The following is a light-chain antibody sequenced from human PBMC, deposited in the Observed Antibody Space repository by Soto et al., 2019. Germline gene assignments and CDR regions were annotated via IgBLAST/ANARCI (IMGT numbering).Light chain of an antibody. CDR2: KDS. J-gene: IGLJ2*01. CDR1: ALPKQY. CDR3: QSADSSGTYVV. Sequence: SYELTQPPSVSVSPGQTARITCSGDALPKQYAYWYQQKPGQAPVLLIYKDSERPSGIPERFSGSSSGTTVTLTSSGVQAEDEADYYCQSADSSGTYVVFGGGTKLTFL. V-gene: IGLV3-25*03.